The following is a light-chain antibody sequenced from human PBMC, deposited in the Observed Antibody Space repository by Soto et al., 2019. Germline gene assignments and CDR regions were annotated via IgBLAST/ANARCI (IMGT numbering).Light chain of an antibody. CDR2: WAS. CDR3: QQSYSTLLT. V-gene: IGKV4-1*01. Sequence: DIVMTQSPDSLAVSLGERATINCKSNQSVFDSSNNQNYLAWYQQKPGQPPKLLIYWASTRESGVPDRFSGSGSGTDFTLTIRSLQAEDVAVYYCQQSYSTLLTFGGGTKVEIK. CDR1: QSVFDSSNNQNY. J-gene: IGKJ4*01.